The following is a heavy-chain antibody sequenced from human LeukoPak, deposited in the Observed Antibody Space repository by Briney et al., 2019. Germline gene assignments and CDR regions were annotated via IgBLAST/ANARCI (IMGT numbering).Heavy chain of an antibody. J-gene: IGHJ4*02. V-gene: IGHV3-30*03. CDR1: GFTFRNYG. CDR3: ARDLSGRYTVDY. D-gene: IGHD1-26*01. Sequence: GGSLRLSCAASGFTFRNYGMHWVRQVPGKGLEWVAVISYDGSEKYYTDSVEGRFTISRDNSKNTLYLQMDSLRAEDTAVYYCARDLSGRYTVDYWGQGTLVTVSS. CDR2: ISYDGSEK.